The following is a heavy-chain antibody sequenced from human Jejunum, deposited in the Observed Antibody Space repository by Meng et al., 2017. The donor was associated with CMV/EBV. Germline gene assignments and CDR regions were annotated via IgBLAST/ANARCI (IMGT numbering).Heavy chain of an antibody. V-gene: IGHV4-34*01. CDR2: INHVGST. Sequence: AVSGESLSGYYGNWIRQSPGKGLQWIGEINHVGSTNYNPSLKSRVTISLDTSKNHFSLELTSVSAADTAVYYCARDPRGGQRRFDFWGQGTLVTVSS. J-gene: IGHJ4*02. CDR3: ARDPRGGQRRFDF. CDR1: GESLSGYY. D-gene: IGHD6-25*01.